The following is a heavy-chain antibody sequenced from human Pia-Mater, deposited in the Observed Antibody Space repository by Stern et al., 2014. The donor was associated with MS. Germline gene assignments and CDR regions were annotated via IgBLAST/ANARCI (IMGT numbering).Heavy chain of an antibody. V-gene: IGHV1-69*17. CDR2: IIPTIGIS. Sequence: QLVQSGAEVKKPGSSGKVSCKASGGTFSSYAIRWVRQAPGQGLEWVGGIIPTIGISNHAQKFQGRVTITADKYTNTGYMELSSLRSEDTALYYCARDGGGVDIWGQGTMVSVSS. J-gene: IGHJ3*02. CDR1: GGTFSSYA. D-gene: IGHD2-8*01. CDR3: ARDGGGVDI.